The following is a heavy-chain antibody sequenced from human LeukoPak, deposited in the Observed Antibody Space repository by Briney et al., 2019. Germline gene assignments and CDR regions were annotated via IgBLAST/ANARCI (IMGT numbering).Heavy chain of an antibody. D-gene: IGHD3-22*01. CDR3: ARVLPSYYYDSSGYSFSPDY. V-gene: IGHV1-18*01. J-gene: IGHJ4*02. CDR2: ISAYNGNT. Sequence: GASVKVSCKASGYTFTSYGISWVRQAPGQGLEWMGWISAYNGNTNYAQKLQGRVTMTTDTSTGTAYMELRSLRSDDTAVYYCARVLPSYYYDSSGYSFSPDYWGQGTLVTVSS. CDR1: GYTFTSYG.